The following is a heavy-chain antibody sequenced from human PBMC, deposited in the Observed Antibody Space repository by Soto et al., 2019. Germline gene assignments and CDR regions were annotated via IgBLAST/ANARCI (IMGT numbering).Heavy chain of an antibody. J-gene: IGHJ6*02. CDR2: IYYSGST. Sequence: SETLSLTCAVSGYSISSSNWWGWIRQPPGKGLEWIGYIYYSGSTYYNPSLKSRVTMSVDTSKNQFSLKLSSVTAVDTAVYYCARTRGRYYYSGMAVWGQGTTVTVSS. CDR1: GYSISSSNW. CDR3: ARTRGRYYYSGMAV. V-gene: IGHV4-28*01.